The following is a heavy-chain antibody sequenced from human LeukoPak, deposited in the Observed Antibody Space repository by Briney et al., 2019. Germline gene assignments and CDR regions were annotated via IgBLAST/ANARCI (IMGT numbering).Heavy chain of an antibody. V-gene: IGHV5-51*01. D-gene: IGHD3-22*01. J-gene: IGHJ3*02. CDR2: IYPGDSDT. CDR3: ARVDYYDSSGYSRWGDDAFDI. Sequence: GESLQISCKGSGYSFTSYWIGWVRQMPGKGLEWMGIIYPGDSDTRYSPSFQGQVTISADKSISTAYLQWSSLKASDTAMYYCARVDYYDSSGYSRWGDDAFDIWGQGTMVTVSS. CDR1: GYSFTSYW.